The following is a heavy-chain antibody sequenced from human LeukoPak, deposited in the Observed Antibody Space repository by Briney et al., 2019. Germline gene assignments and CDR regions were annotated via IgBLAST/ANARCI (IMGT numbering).Heavy chain of an antibody. J-gene: IGHJ4*02. D-gene: IGHD3-10*01. Sequence: PGGSLRLSCAASGFTFSSYAMSWVHQAPGKGLEWVSAISGSGGSTYYADSVKGRFTISRDNSKNTLYLQMNSLRAEDTAVYYCAKINYYGSGSYGYRYYFDYWGQGTLVTVSS. CDR1: GFTFSSYA. CDR2: ISGSGGST. CDR3: AKINYYGSGSYGYRYYFDY. V-gene: IGHV3-23*01.